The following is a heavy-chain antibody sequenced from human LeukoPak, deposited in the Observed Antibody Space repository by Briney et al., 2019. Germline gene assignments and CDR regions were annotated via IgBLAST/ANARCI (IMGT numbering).Heavy chain of an antibody. CDR1: GFTFSSYS. D-gene: IGHD3-10*01. CDR2: ISSSSSTI. Sequence: GGSLRLSCAASGFTFSSYSMNWVRQAPGKGLEWVSYISSSSSTIYYADSVKGRFTISRDNAKNSLYLQMNSLRAEDTAVYYCARLANLYYYGSGSCYYWGQGTLVTVSS. J-gene: IGHJ4*02. CDR3: ARLANLYYYGSGSCYY. V-gene: IGHV3-48*01.